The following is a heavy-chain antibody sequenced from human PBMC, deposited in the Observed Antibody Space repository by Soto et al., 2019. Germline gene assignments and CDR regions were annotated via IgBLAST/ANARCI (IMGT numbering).Heavy chain of an antibody. D-gene: IGHD6-13*01. V-gene: IGHV3-66*01. CDR3: ARDLGGAAAGHYFDY. CDR1: GFTFSSYS. CDR2: IYSGGST. J-gene: IGHJ4*02. Sequence: EVQLVESGGGLVKPGGSLRLSCAASGFTFSSYSMSWVRQAPGKGLEWVSVIYSGGSTYYADSVKGRFTISRDNSKNTLYLQMNSLRAEDTAVYYCARDLGGAAAGHYFDYWGQGTLVTVSS.